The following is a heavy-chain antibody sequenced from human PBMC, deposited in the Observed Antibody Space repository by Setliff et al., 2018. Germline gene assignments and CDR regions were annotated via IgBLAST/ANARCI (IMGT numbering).Heavy chain of an antibody. V-gene: IGHV1-8*01. D-gene: IGHD7-27*01. J-gene: IGHJ3*02. CDR1: GYTFTSYD. Sequence: ASVKVSCKASGYTFTSYDINWVRQATGQGLEWMGWMNPNSGNTGYAQKFQGRVTMTTDTSTSTAYMELRSLRSDDTAVYYCARAGLGRAFDIWGQGTMVTVSS. CDR2: MNPNSGNT. CDR3: ARAGLGRAFDI.